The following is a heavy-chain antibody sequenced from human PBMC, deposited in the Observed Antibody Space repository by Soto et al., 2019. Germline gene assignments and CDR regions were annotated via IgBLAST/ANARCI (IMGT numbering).Heavy chain of an antibody. Sequence: ASVKVSCKASGYTFTGYYMHWVRQAPGQGLEWMGWINPNSGGTNYAQKFQGWVTMTRDKSISTAYMELSRLRSDDTAVYYCARRPPYGYHGGFDYWGQGTLVTVSS. D-gene: IGHD5-18*01. CDR1: GYTFTGYY. CDR2: INPNSGGT. CDR3: ARRPPYGYHGGFDY. J-gene: IGHJ4*02. V-gene: IGHV1-2*04.